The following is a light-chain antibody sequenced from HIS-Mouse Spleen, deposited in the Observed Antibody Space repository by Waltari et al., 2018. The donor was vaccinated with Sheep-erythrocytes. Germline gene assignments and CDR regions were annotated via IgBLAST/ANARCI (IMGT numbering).Light chain of an antibody. CDR3: QAWDSSHVV. Sequence: SYELTQPPSVSVSPGQTASITCSGDKLGDKYACWYQQKPGQSPVLVIYQDSKRPSGVPGRFSVSNSGNTATLTISGTQAMDEADYYCQAWDSSHVVFGGGTKLTVL. V-gene: IGLV3-1*01. CDR2: QDS. CDR1: KLGDKY. J-gene: IGLJ2*01.